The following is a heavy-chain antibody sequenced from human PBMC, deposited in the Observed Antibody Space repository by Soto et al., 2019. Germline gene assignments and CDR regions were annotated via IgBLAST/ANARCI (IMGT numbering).Heavy chain of an antibody. J-gene: IGHJ4*02. D-gene: IGHD2-2*01. CDR1: GFTFSSYS. CDR2: ISSSSSYI. Sequence: ESGGGLVKPGGSLRLSCAASGFTFSSYSMNWVRQAPGKGLEWVSSISSSSSYIYYADSVKGRFTISRDNAKNSLYLQMNSLRAEDTAVYYCAREGLRYCSSTSCFGNDYWGQGTLVTVSS. V-gene: IGHV3-21*01. CDR3: AREGLRYCSSTSCFGNDY.